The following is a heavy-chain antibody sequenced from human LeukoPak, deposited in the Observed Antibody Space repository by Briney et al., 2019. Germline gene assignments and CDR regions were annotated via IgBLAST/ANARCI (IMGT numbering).Heavy chain of an antibody. D-gene: IGHD4-17*01. J-gene: IGHJ3*02. CDR3: AKDLVWTTVTSDAFDI. CDR1: GFTFSSNA. CDR2: ISGSGGST. V-gene: IGHV3-23*01. Sequence: GGSLRLSCAASGFTFSSNAMRWARQAPGKGLEWVSAISGSGGSTYYADSVKGRFTISRDNSKNTLYLQMNSLRAEDTAVYYCAKDLVWTTVTSDAFDIWGQGTMVTVSS.